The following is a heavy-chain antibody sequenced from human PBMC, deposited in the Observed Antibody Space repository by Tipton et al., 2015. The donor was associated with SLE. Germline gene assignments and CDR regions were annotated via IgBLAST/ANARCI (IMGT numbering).Heavy chain of an antibody. Sequence: TLSLTCTVSGGSISSHYWSWIRQPPGKVLEWIGYIYYSGSTSYNPSLKSRVTISVDTSKNQSSLKLSSVTAADTAAYYCARVGLIAAAKTFDIWGQGTMVTVSS. J-gene: IGHJ3*02. CDR2: IYYSGST. V-gene: IGHV4-59*11. CDR1: GGSISSHY. D-gene: IGHD6-25*01. CDR3: ARVGLIAAAKTFDI.